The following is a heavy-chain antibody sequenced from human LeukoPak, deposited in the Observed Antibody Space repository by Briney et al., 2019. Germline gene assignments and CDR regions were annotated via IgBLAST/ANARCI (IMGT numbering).Heavy chain of an antibody. Sequence: ASVKVSCKASGYTFTGYYMHWVRQAPGQGLEWMGWINSNSGDTKYPQKFQGRVTLTRDTSISTAYMELSRLTSDDTAVYYCARENWHYDYWGQGTLVTVSS. CDR2: INSNSGDT. D-gene: IGHD1-7*01. J-gene: IGHJ4*02. V-gene: IGHV1-2*02. CDR3: ARENWHYDY. CDR1: GYTFTGYY.